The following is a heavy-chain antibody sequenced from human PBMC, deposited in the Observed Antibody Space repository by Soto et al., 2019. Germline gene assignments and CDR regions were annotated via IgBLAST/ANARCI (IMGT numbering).Heavy chain of an antibody. CDR3: AREGGFGESRYYYYGMDF. Sequence: QVQLVQSGAEVKKPGASVKVSCKASGYTFTSYYMHWVRQATGQGLEWMGIINPSGGSTSYAQKFQGRVTMTRDTSTITVYMELSSVRSEDTAVYYCAREGGFGESRYYYYGMDFWGQGPTVTVSS. CDR2: INPSGGST. J-gene: IGHJ6*02. D-gene: IGHD3-10*01. CDR1: GYTFTSYY. V-gene: IGHV1-46*01.